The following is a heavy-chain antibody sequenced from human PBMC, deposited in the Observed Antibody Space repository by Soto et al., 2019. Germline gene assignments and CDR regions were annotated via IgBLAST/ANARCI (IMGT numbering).Heavy chain of an antibody. V-gene: IGHV4-39*07. J-gene: IGHJ6*02. D-gene: IGHD2-21*02. Sequence: SETLSLTCTVSGGSISSSSYYWGWIRQPPGKGLEWIGCIYNSGSTYYNPSFKSRVTISVDTSKNQFSLKLNSVTAADTAVYYCARDLWGYCGTDCYPLDVWGQGTTVTVSS. CDR1: GGSISSSSYY. CDR2: IYNSGST. CDR3: ARDLWGYCGTDCYPLDV.